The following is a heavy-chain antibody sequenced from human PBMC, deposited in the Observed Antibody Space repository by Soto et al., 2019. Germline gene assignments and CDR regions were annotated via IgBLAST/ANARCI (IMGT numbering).Heavy chain of an antibody. J-gene: IGHJ6*02. CDR1: GGTFSDST. CDR3: ARNGTLTGYSYGMDV. CDR2: IIPIFDTA. V-gene: IGHV1-69*13. Sequence: ASVKVSCKASGGTFSDSTINWVRQAPGQRLEWMGGIIPIFDTANYAEKFQGRVTITADESTSTSFMEVSSLRSEDTAVYYCARNGTLTGYSYGMDVWGQGTMVTVSS. D-gene: IGHD1-1*01.